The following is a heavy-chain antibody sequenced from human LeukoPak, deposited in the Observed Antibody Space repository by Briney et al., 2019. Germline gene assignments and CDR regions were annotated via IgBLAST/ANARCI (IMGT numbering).Heavy chain of an antibody. CDR3: ARSPGAVAADAFDI. CDR1: GFTFSSYE. D-gene: IGHD6-19*01. Sequence: GGSLRLSCVASGFTFSSYEMNWARQAPGKGLEWVSYISSSGSTTHYADSAKGRFTISRDNAKNSLYLQMNSLRAEDTAVYYCARSPGAVAADAFDIWGQGTMVTVSS. CDR2: ISSSGSTT. V-gene: IGHV3-48*03. J-gene: IGHJ3*02.